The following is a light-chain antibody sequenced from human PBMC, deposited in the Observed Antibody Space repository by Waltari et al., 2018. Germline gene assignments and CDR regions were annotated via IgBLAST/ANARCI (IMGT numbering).Light chain of an antibody. CDR1: QSISSY. CDR2: ASS. J-gene: IGKJ3*01. V-gene: IGKV1-39*01. Sequence: DIQMTQSPSSLSASVGDRVTITCRASQSISSYLNWFQQKPGKAPKLLNYASSSLQSGDTSRFSGSGSETAFTLTISSLQPEDFATYYCQQSYSTPPFTFGPGTKVNIK. CDR3: QQSYSTPPFT.